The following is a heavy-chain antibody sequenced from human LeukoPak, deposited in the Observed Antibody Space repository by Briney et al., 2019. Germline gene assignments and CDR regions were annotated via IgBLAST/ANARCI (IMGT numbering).Heavy chain of an antibody. V-gene: IGHV4-4*09. CDR1: GASITNYF. CDR3: ARLRPRTNYDFSSGYYAFDY. J-gene: IGHJ4*02. D-gene: IGHD3-3*01. CDR2: VYSGAY. Sequence: VKPSETLSLTCTVSGASITNYFWGWIRQPPGKGLQWIGYVYSGAYYYNPSLVSRLTVSVDTAKNQFSLGLRSVTAADTAVYYCARLRPRTNYDFSSGYYAFDYWGQGTLVTVSS.